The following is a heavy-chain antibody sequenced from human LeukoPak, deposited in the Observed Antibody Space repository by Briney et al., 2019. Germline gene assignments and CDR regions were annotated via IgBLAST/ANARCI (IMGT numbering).Heavy chain of an antibody. J-gene: IGHJ5*02. CDR2: ISGSGGST. Sequence: PGGSLRLSCAASGFTFSSYSMSWVRQAPGKGLGWVSAISGSGGSTYYADSVKGRFTISRDNSKNTLYLQMNSLRAEDTAVYYCAKDSVITLNWFDPWGQGTLVTVSS. D-gene: IGHD3-22*01. CDR1: GFTFSSYS. CDR3: AKDSVITLNWFDP. V-gene: IGHV3-23*01.